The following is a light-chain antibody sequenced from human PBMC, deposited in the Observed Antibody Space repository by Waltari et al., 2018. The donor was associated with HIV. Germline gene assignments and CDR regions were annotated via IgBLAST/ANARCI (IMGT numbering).Light chain of an antibody. CDR2: WAS. CDR3: QQYYSTPLT. Sequence: QTILYNSNNKSYLAWYQQRPGQPPKLLIYWASTRESGVPDRFSGSGSGTDFTLTISSLQAEDVAVYYCQQYYSTPLTFGGGTKVEIK. J-gene: IGKJ4*01. V-gene: IGKV4-1*01. CDR1: QTILYNSNNKSY.